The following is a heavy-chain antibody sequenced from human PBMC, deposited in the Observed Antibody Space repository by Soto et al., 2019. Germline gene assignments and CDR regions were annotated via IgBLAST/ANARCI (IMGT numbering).Heavy chain of an antibody. J-gene: IGHJ4*02. Sequence: QVQLVQSGAEVKKPGASVKVSCKASGYTFTSYDINWVRQATGQGLEWLGWMNPNSGNTGYAQKFQGRVTMTRNTSISTSYMELSSLRSEDTAVDYCARVGDSSGYSVYWGQGTLVTVSS. V-gene: IGHV1-8*01. CDR3: ARVGDSSGYSVY. D-gene: IGHD3-22*01. CDR2: MNPNSGNT. CDR1: GYTFTSYD.